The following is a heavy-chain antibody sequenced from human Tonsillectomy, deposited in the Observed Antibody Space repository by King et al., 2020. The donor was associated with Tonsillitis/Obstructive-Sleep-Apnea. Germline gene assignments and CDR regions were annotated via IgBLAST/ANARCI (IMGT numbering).Heavy chain of an antibody. J-gene: IGHJ3*02. V-gene: IGHV3-43*02. CDR3: AKEKEHTPGYAFEI. D-gene: IGHD1/OR15-1a*01. CDR1: GFTFDDYA. CDR2: ISGDGGYT. Sequence: VQLVESGGGVVQPGGSLRLSCAASGFTFDDYAMHWVRQAPGKGLEWVSLISGDGGYTYYADSVKGRFTISRDNSKNSLYLQMNSLRTEDTALYYCAKEKEHTPGYAFEIWGQGTLVTVSS.